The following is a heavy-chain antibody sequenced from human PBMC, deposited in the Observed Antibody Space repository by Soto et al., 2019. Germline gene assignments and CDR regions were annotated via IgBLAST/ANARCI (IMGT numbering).Heavy chain of an antibody. J-gene: IGHJ3*02. Sequence: PSETLSLTCAVYGGSFSGYYWSWIRQPPGKGLEWIGEIYYSGSTYYNPSLKSRVTISVDTSKNQFSLKLSSVTAADTAVYYCARGHVLRYFDWPIRAQGTTVTVSS. CDR3: ARGHVLRYFDWPI. CDR2: IYYSGST. D-gene: IGHD3-9*01. V-gene: IGHV4-34*01. CDR1: GGSFSGYY.